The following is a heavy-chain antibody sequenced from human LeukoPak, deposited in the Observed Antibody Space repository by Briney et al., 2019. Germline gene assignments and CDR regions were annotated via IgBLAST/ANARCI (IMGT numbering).Heavy chain of an antibody. J-gene: IGHJ6*02. Sequence: ASVKVSRKASGYTFTGYYIHWVRQAPGQGLEWMGWINPNGGGTNYAQKFQGRVTMTRDTSISTAYMELSRLRSDDTAVYYCARVPPRVDGMDVWGQGTTVTVSS. CDR2: INPNGGGT. CDR1: GYTFTGYY. CDR3: ARVPPRVDGMDV. V-gene: IGHV1-2*02. D-gene: IGHD2-15*01.